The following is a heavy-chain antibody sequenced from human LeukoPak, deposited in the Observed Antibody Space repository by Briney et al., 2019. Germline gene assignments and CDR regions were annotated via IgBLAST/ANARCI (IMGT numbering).Heavy chain of an antibody. Sequence: PSETLSLTCTVFGGSIRDYYWIWIRQPAEKGLEWIGRIYSSGGTNYNPSLKSRVTMSIDTSKNQFSLNLYSVTAADTALYYCARHISPASSDNWFDPWGQGTLVTVSS. V-gene: IGHV4-4*07. J-gene: IGHJ5*02. CDR3: ARHISPASSDNWFDP. D-gene: IGHD6-6*01. CDR1: GGSIRDYY. CDR2: IYSSGGT.